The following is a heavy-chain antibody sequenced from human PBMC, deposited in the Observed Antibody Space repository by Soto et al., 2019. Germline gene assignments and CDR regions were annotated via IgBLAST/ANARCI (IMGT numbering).Heavy chain of an antibody. V-gene: IGHV1-3*01. CDR3: ASRYCSGGSCYSGPFDY. Sequence: ASVKVSCKASGYTFPSYAMHWVRQAPGQRLEWMGWINAGNGNTKYSQKFQGRVTITRDTSASTAYMELSSLRSEDTAVYYCASRYCSGGSCYSGPFDYWGQGTLVPVSS. D-gene: IGHD2-15*01. CDR1: GYTFPSYA. CDR2: INAGNGNT. J-gene: IGHJ4*02.